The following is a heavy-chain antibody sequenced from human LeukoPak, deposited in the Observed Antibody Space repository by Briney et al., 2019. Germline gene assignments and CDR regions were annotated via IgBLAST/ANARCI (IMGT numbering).Heavy chain of an antibody. Sequence: GASVKVSCKASGFTFTSSAMQWVRQARGQRLEWIGWIVVGSGNTNYAQKFQERVTITRDTSISTAYMELSRLRSDDTAVYYCARDLIRNYGGYYFDYWGQGTLVTVSS. D-gene: IGHD1-7*01. CDR2: IVVGSGNT. CDR1: GFTFTSSA. CDR3: ARDLIRNYGGYYFDY. J-gene: IGHJ4*02. V-gene: IGHV1-58*02.